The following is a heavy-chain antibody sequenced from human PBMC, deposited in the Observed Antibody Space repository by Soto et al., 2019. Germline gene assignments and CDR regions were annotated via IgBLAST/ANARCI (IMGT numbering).Heavy chain of an antibody. J-gene: IGHJ4*02. D-gene: IGHD3-16*01. V-gene: IGHV4-61*01. CDR3: ARSQRGRTAFTFDY. CDR1: GDSVSSENYY. Sequence: SETLSLTCAVSGDSVSSENYYWSCIRQPPGKGLEWIGYIYYSGTTNYNSYLKSRLSLSVDMSKNQFSLKLTSVTAADTAVYFCARSQRGRTAFTFDYWGQGALVTVSS. CDR2: IYYSGTT.